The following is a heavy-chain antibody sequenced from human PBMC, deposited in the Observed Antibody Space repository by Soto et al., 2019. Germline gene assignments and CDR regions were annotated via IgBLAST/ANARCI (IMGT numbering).Heavy chain of an antibody. CDR2: ISYDGSNK. V-gene: IGHV3-30-3*01. CDR3: ARPPHHYYDSSGYSGWFDP. J-gene: IGHJ5*02. Sequence: QVQLVESGGDVVQPGRSLRLSCAASGFTFSSYAMHWVRQAPGKGLEWVAVISYDGSNKYYADSVKGRFTISRDNSKNTLYLQMNSLRAEDTAVYYCARPPHHYYDSSGYSGWFDPWGQGTLVTVSS. CDR1: GFTFSSYA. D-gene: IGHD3-22*01.